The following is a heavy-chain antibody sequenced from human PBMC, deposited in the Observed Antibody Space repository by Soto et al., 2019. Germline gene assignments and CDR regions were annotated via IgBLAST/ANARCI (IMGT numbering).Heavy chain of an antibody. D-gene: IGHD3-3*01. CDR1: GGSISSYY. Sequence: PSETLSLTCTVSGGSISSYYWSWIRQPPGKGLEWIGYIYYSGSTNYNPSLKSRVTISVDTSKNQFSLKLSSVPAADTAVYYCARYYDFWSGYYTSWFDPWGQGTLVTVSS. V-gene: IGHV4-59*01. J-gene: IGHJ5*02. CDR3: ARYYDFWSGYYTSWFDP. CDR2: IYYSGST.